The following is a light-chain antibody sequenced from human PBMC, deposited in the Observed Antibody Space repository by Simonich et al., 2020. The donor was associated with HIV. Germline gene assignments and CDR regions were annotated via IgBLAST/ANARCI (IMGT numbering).Light chain of an antibody. V-gene: IGKV4-1*01. CDR1: QSXXYXSXNKNY. Sequence: VMTQXPDSLAVXLGERXXINWKASQSXXYXSXNKNYLAXXQQXPGQXXXLLIYWAXXXESXXXDRXXGSXXXXXFTXXXSSXQAEXVAXYYCQXXXXXXPTFGQGTKVXIK. CDR2: WAX. CDR3: QXXXXXXPT. J-gene: IGKJ1*01.